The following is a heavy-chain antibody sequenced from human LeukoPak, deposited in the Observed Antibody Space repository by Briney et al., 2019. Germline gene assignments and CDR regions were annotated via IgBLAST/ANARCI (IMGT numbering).Heavy chain of an antibody. Sequence: SETLSLTCAVYGGSFSGYYWSWIRQPPGKGLEWIGEINHSGSTNYNPSLKSRVTISVDTSKNQFSLKLSSVTAADTAVYYCARLRGVILIYYYYYMDVWGKGTTVTVSS. J-gene: IGHJ6*03. CDR2: INHSGST. CDR3: ARLRGVILIYYYYYMDV. D-gene: IGHD3-10*01. V-gene: IGHV4-34*01. CDR1: GGSFSGYY.